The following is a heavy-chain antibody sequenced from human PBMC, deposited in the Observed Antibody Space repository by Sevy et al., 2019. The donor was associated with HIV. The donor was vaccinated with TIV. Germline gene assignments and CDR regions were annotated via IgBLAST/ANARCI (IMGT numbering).Heavy chain of an antibody. CDR1: GFTFSSYS. CDR3: ARAGVGRIAVAVPDY. D-gene: IGHD6-19*01. J-gene: IGHJ4*02. CDR2: ISSSSSYI. V-gene: IGHV3-21*01. Sequence: GGSLRLSCAASGFTFSSYSMNWVRQAPGKGLEWVSSISSSSSYIYYADSVKGRFTISRDNAKNSVYLQMNSLRAEDTAVYYCARAGVGRIAVAVPDYWGQGTLVNVSS.